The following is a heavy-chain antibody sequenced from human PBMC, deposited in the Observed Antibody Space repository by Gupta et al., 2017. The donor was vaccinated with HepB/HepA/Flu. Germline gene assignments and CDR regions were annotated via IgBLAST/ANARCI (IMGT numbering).Heavy chain of an antibody. D-gene: IGHD1-7*01. CDR1: GGTFSGYA. V-gene: IGHV1-69*04. Sequence: QVQLVQSGAEVKKPGSSVKVSCKASGGTFSGYAISWVRQAPGQGLEWMGRFIPILGIANYAPKFQGRVTITADKSSSTVYMQLSSMRSEETDVYYCARSRYNWNSDFYWFDPWGQGPLVTVSS. J-gene: IGHJ5*02. CDR3: ARSRYNWNSDFYWFDP. CDR2: FIPILGIA.